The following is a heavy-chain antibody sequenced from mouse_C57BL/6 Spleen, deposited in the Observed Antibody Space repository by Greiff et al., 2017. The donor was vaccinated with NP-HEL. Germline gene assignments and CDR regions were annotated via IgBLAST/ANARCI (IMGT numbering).Heavy chain of an antibody. V-gene: IGHV1-52*01. CDR2: IDPSASET. CDR1: GYTFTSYW. D-gene: IGHD1-1*01. Sequence: QVQLQQPGAELVRPGSSVKLSCKASGYTFTSYWMHWVKQRPIQGLEWIGNIDPSASETHFNQQFKDKATLTVDKSSSTAYMQLSSLTSEDSAVYYCARGPNYGSSYRWYFDVWGTGTTVTVSS. CDR3: ARGPNYGSSYRWYFDV. J-gene: IGHJ1*03.